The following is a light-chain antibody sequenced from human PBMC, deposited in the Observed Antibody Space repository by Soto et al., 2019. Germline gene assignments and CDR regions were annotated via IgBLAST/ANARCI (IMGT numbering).Light chain of an antibody. Sequence: DIQLTQSPSFLSASLGDRVTITCRASQGIGSYLAWYQQKPGKAPRLLIYAASTLQSGVPSRFIGSGSDTEFTLTISSLQPEDFATYYCQQLNNYPLTFGGGTKVKIK. J-gene: IGKJ4*01. CDR1: QGIGSY. CDR3: QQLNNYPLT. V-gene: IGKV1-9*01. CDR2: AAS.